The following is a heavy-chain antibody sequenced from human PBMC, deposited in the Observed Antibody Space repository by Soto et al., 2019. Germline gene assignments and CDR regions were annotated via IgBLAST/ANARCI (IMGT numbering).Heavy chain of an antibody. CDR2: IIHSEST. J-gene: IGHJ6*02. Sequence: SETLSLPCAVYGRSFSPYYWSWVRQPPGKGLEWIGEIIHSESTKYNPSLKSRVTISVDTSKNQFSLKLSSVTSADTAVYYCARQRPTDGRWEFANYYGMDVWGQGTPVTVSS. D-gene: IGHD1-26*01. V-gene: IGHV4-34*12. CDR3: ARQRPTDGRWEFANYYGMDV. CDR1: GRSFSPYY.